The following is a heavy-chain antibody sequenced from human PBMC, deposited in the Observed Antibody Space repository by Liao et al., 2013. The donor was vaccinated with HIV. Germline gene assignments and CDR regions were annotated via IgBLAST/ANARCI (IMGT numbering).Heavy chain of an antibody. V-gene: IGHV4-30-2*01. CDR2: IYHSENT. D-gene: IGHD3-9*01. CDR1: GGSVSSVDHY. Sequence: QVQLEESGPGLVNPSQTLSLTCTVSGGSVSSVDHYWSWIRQPPGRNLEWIGYIYHSENTYYNPSLKSRVTISVDRSKNQFSLKLSSVTAADTAVYYCARSTYYDILTGVYYYYMDVWGKGTTVTVSS. CDR3: ARSTYYDILTGVYYYYMDV. J-gene: IGHJ6*03.